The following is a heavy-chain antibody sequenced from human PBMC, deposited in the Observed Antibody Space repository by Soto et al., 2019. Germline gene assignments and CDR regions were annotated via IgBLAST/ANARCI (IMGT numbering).Heavy chain of an antibody. CDR2: IYYSGST. V-gene: IGHV4-61*01. Sequence: QVQLQESGPGLVKPSETLSLTCTVSGGSVSSGSYYWSWIRQPPGEVLEWIAYIYYSGSTSYNPSLKSRVTMSVDTSKNQFSLKLRSVTAADTAVYYCARAGYCSGGSCYPNWFDPWGQGTLVTVSS. D-gene: IGHD2-15*01. CDR1: GGSVSSGSYY. J-gene: IGHJ5*02. CDR3: ARAGYCSGGSCYPNWFDP.